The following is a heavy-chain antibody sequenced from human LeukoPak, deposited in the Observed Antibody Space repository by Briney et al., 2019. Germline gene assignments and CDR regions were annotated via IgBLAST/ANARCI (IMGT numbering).Heavy chain of an antibody. CDR1: GGTFSSYS. V-gene: IGHV1-69*13. CDR3: ARGGPGPILVLGGMDV. J-gene: IGHJ6*02. CDR2: IIPIFGTA. D-gene: IGHD6-13*01. Sequence: ASVKVSCKASGGTFSSYSISWVRQAPGQGLEWMGGIIPIFGTANYAQKFQGRVTITADESTSTAYMELRSLRSEDTAVYYCARGGPGPILVLGGMDVWGQGTTVTVSS.